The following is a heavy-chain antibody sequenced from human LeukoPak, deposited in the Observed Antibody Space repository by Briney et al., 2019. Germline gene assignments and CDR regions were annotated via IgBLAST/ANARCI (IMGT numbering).Heavy chain of an antibody. J-gene: IGHJ5*02. CDR3: ATSRTLYL. CDR1: GFTFNSHT. CDR2: ISSSGTYI. V-gene: IGHV3-21*04. Sequence: GGSLRLSCAASGFTFNSHTMNWVPQAPGKGLEWVSSISSSGTYIFYADSVKGRFTISRDNAKNSLYLQMNSLRAEDTAVYYCATSRTLYLWGKGTLVIVSS.